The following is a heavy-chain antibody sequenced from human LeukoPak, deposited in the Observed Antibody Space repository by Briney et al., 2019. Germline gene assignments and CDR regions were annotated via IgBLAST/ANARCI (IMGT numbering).Heavy chain of an antibody. CDR2: IRYDGSNK. CDR1: GFTFSSYG. Sequence: GGSLRLSCAASGFTFSSYGMHWVRQAPGKGLEWEAFIRYDGSNKYYADSVKGRFTISRDNSKNTLFLQMNSLRAEDTAVYYCAKAGNLGGSDYLYYYYYMDVWGKGTTVTISS. J-gene: IGHJ6*03. V-gene: IGHV3-30*02. CDR3: AKAGNLGGSDYLYYYYYMDV. D-gene: IGHD1-26*01.